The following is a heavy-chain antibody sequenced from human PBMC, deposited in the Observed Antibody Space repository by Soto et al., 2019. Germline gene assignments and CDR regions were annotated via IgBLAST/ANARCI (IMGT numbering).Heavy chain of an antibody. CDR3: ARNGPANVYYCYMDV. D-gene: IGHD2-8*01. Sequence: QVQLVQSGAEVKKPGSSVKVSCKASGGTFSSYTISWVRQAPGQGLEWMGRIIPILGIANYAQKFQGRVTITADKATSTAYMELSSLRSEETAVYYCARNGPANVYYCYMDVWGKGTTVTVSS. V-gene: IGHV1-69*02. J-gene: IGHJ6*03. CDR2: IIPILGIA. CDR1: GGTFSSYT.